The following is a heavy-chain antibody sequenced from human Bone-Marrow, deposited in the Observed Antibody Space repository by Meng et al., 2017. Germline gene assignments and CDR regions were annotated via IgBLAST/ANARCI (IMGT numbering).Heavy chain of an antibody. Sequence: GESLKISCAASGFTFSNAWMSWVRQAPGKGLEWVGRIKSKTDGGTTDYAAPVKGRFTISRDDSKNTLYLQMNSLKTEDTDVYYCNTVYLKRGKYGSGCRYWGQGMLVTVSS. J-gene: IGHJ4*02. CDR1: GFTFSNAW. V-gene: IGHV3-15*01. D-gene: IGHD3-10*01. CDR2: IKSKTDGGTT. CDR3: NTVYLKRGKYGSGCRY.